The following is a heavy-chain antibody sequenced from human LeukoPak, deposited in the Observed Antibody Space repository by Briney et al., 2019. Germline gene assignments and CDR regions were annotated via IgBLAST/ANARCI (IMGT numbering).Heavy chain of an antibody. V-gene: IGHV7-4-1*02. CDR1: GYTFTSYA. Sequence: ASVKVSCKASGYTFTSYAMNWVRQAPGQGLGWMGWINTNTGNPTYAQGFTGRFVFSLDTSVSTAYLQISSLKAEDTAVYYCARVPVDTAMVTVDYWGQGTLVTVSS. D-gene: IGHD5-18*01. CDR3: ARVPVDTAMVTVDY. J-gene: IGHJ4*02. CDR2: INTNTGNP.